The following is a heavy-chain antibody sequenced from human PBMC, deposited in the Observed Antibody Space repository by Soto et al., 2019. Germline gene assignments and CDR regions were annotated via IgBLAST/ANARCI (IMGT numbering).Heavy chain of an antibody. CDR1: GFSRYG. D-gene: IGHD4-17*01. Sequence: QVQLVESGGGVVQPGMSLRLSCAASGFSRYGMHWVRRAPGKGLEWVALIGYDGSKTGYADSVKGRFTISRDDSKNTLYLQMDSLRAEDTAVYYCARVPATVTSYFDYWGQGTLVTVSS. CDR3: ARVPATVTSYFDY. CDR2: IGYDGSKT. V-gene: IGHV3-33*01. J-gene: IGHJ4*02.